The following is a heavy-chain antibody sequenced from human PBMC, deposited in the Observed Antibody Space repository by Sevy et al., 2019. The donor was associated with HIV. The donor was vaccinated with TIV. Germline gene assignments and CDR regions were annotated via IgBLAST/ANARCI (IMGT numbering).Heavy chain of an antibody. CDR2: IIPIFGTA. CDR3: AREAIAVAGVDY. Sequence: ASVKVSCKASGGTFSSYAISWVRQAPGQGLEWMGGIIPIFGTANYAQKFQGRVTITADESTSTAYMELSSLRSEDTAVYYCAREAIAVAGVDYWGQGTLVTVSS. V-gene: IGHV1-69*13. CDR1: GGTFSSYA. D-gene: IGHD6-19*01. J-gene: IGHJ4*02.